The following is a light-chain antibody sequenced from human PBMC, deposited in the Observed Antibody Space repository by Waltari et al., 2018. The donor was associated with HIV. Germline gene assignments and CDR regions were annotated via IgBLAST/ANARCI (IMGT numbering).Light chain of an antibody. CDR2: WAS. J-gene: IGKJ4*01. CDR3: QQYSGLPFT. CDR1: QSLLDSSNNLNH. V-gene: IGKV4-1*01. Sequence: DIVMTQSPESLAVSLGERAAINCKSRQSLLDSSNNLNHLAWYQQTPGQPPKLLIHWASRRASGVPARFSGSGSGTEFTLTIASLQAGDVAVYYCQQYSGLPFTFGEGTKVE.